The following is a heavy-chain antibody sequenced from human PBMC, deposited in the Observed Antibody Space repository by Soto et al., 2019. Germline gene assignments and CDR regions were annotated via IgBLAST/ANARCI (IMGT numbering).Heavy chain of an antibody. CDR2: ISYDGSNK. CDR3: AKLSVYSSGTIYYGMDV. V-gene: IGHV3-30*18. D-gene: IGHD6-25*01. CDR1: GFTFSSYG. Sequence: GGSLRLSCAASGFTFSSYGMHWVRQAPGKGLKWVAVISYDGSNKYYADSVKGRFTISRDNSKNTLYLQMNSLRAEDTAVYYCAKLSVYSSGTIYYGMDVWGQGTTVTVSS. J-gene: IGHJ6*02.